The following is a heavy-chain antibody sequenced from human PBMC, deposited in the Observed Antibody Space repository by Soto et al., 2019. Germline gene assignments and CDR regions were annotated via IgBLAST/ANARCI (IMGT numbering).Heavy chain of an antibody. J-gene: IGHJ6*02. CDR2: ISYDGSNK. V-gene: IGHV3-30-3*01. Sequence: QVQLVESGGGVVQPGRSLRLSCAASGFTFSSYAMHWVRQAPGKGLEWVAVISYDGSNKYYADSVKGRFTISRDNSKNTLYLQMNSLRAEDTAVYYCASPDTPSSSWYGGSSSSYYYYGMDVWGQGTTVTVSS. CDR3: ASPDTPSSSWYGGSSSSYYYYGMDV. D-gene: IGHD6-13*01. CDR1: GFTFSSYA.